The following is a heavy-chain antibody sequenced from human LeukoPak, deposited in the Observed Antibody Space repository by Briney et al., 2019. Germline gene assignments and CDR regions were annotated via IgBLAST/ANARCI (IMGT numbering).Heavy chain of an antibody. D-gene: IGHD5-24*01. V-gene: IGHV3-64*01. Sequence: PGGSLRLSCAASGFTFTSYAMYWVRQAPGRGPEYVSAISSNAATSYYASSVKGRFTISRDNSKNTLYLQMSSLTAEDTAVYYCARRARDAFDYWGQGALVTVSS. CDR1: GFTFTSYA. J-gene: IGHJ4*02. CDR3: ARRARDAFDY. CDR2: ISSNAATS.